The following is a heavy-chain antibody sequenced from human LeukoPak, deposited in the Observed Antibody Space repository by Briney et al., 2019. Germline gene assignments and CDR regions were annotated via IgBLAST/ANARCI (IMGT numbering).Heavy chain of an antibody. Sequence: SETLSLTCAVYGGSFSGYYWSWIRQPPGKGLEWIGEINHSGSTNYNPSLKSRVTISVDTSKNQFSLKLSSVTAADTAVYYCARWYYYGSGSSQWGQGTLVTVSS. CDR3: ARWYYYGSGSSQ. CDR1: GGSFSGYY. V-gene: IGHV4-34*01. CDR2: INHSGST. D-gene: IGHD3-10*01. J-gene: IGHJ4*02.